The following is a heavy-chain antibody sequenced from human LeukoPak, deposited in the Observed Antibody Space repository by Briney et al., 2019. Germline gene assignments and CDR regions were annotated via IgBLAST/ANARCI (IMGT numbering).Heavy chain of an antibody. CDR3: ARHTLVTAISTYNWFDP. V-gene: IGHV4-39*01. Sequence: SETLSLTCTVSVDSIGSSTYYCGWIRQPPGKGLEWIGSMFPDGTTFCNCSLKSRITLSVDASKNQYFLQLRSVTAADTAVYYCARHTLVTAISTYNWFDPWGQGTLVTVSS. J-gene: IGHJ5*02. D-gene: IGHD2-21*02. CDR2: MFPDGTT. CDR1: VDSIGSSTYY.